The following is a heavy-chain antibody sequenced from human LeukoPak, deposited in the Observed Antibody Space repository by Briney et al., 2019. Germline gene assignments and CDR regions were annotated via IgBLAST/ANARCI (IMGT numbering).Heavy chain of an antibody. CDR2: IYYSGST. Sequence: SETLSLTCTVSGGSISSSSYYWGWIRQPPGKGLEWIGSIYYSGSTYYNPSLKSRVTISVDTSKNQFSLKLSSVTAADTAVYYCARDDSMELRSNAFDIWGQGTMVTVSS. J-gene: IGHJ3*02. V-gene: IGHV4-39*07. CDR1: GGSISSSSYY. CDR3: ARDDSMELRSNAFDI. D-gene: IGHD1-26*01.